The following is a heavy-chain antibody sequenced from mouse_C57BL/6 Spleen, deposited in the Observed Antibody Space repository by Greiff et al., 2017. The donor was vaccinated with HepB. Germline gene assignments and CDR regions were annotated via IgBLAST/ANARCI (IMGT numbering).Heavy chain of an antibody. CDR1: GFTFSSYA. V-gene: IGHV5-9-1*02. CDR3: TRDGVREFAY. J-gene: IGHJ3*01. Sequence: EVNVVESGEGLVKPGGSLKLSCAASGFTFSSYAMSWVRQTPEKRLEWVAYISSGGDYIYYADTVKGRFTISRDNARNTLYLQMSSLKSEDTAMYYCTRDGVREFAYWGQGTLVTVSA. D-gene: IGHD5-1*01. CDR2: ISSGGDYI.